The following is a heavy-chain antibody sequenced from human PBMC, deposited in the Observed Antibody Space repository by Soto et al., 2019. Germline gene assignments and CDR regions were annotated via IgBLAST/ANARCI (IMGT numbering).Heavy chain of an antibody. CDR1: GGSISSGDYY. J-gene: IGHJ6*02. D-gene: IGHD3-3*01. CDR3: ARDNILGILYGGMDV. CDR2: IYCSGST. V-gene: IGHV4-30-4*01. Sequence: SETLSLTCTDSGGSISSGDYYWSWIRQTPGKGLEWIGYIYCSGSTYYNPSLKSRVTISVDTSKNQFSLKLSSVTAADTAVYYCARDNILGILYGGMDVWGQGTTVTVSS.